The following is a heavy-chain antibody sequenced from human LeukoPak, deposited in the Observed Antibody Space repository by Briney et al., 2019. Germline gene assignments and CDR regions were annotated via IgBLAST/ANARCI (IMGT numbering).Heavy chain of an antibody. J-gene: IGHJ4*02. CDR1: GFTFSSYG. D-gene: IGHD1-26*01. CDR2: ISYDGSNK. Sequence: RAGGSLRLSCAASGFTFSSYGMHWVRQAPGKGLEWVAVISYDGSNKYYADSVKGRFTISRDNSKNTLYLQMNSLRAEDTAVYYCAKDRKWELPHWGQGTLVTVSS. CDR3: AKDRKWELPH. V-gene: IGHV3-30*18.